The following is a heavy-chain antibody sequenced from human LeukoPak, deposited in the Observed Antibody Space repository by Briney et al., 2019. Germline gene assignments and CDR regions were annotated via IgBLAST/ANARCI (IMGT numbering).Heavy chain of an antibody. V-gene: IGHV3-49*04. CDR1: RFTFADHA. CDR2: IRSNTAYGGTT. D-gene: IGHD5-12*01. J-gene: IGHJ4*02. Sequence: GGSLRLSCTASRFTFADHAMSWVRQAPGKGLERVGFIRSNTAYGGTTEYAASVQGRFTISRDDSKSIAYLQMNSLKTEDTAVYYCTRYSGYSDYWGQGTLVTVSS. CDR3: TRYSGYSDY.